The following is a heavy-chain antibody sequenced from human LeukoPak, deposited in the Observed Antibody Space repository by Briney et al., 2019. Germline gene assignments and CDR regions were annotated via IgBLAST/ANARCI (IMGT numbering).Heavy chain of an antibody. J-gene: IGHJ5*02. V-gene: IGHV3-21*04. D-gene: IGHD6-13*01. CDR1: GFTFSSYS. CDR2: ISSSSSYI. CDR3: ANVIAAAGRFGWFDP. Sequence: PGGSLRLSCAASGFTFSSYSMNWVRQAPGKGLEWVSSISSSSSYIYYADSVKGRFTISRDNSKNTLYLQMNSLRAEDTAVYYCANVIAAAGRFGWFDPWGQGTLVTVSS.